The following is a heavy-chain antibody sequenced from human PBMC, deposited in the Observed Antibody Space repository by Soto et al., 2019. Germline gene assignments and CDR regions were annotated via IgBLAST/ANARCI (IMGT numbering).Heavy chain of an antibody. J-gene: IGHJ3*02. CDR3: ARPYYYDSSGYIYAFDI. Sequence: QVQLVESGGGVVQPGRSLRLSCAASGFTFSSYAMHWVRQAPGKGLEWVAVISYDGSNKYYADSVKGRFPISRDNSKNTLYLQMNSPGAEDTAVYYCARPYYYDSSGYIYAFDIWGQGTMVTVSS. V-gene: IGHV3-30-3*01. D-gene: IGHD3-22*01. CDR1: GFTFSSYA. CDR2: ISYDGSNK.